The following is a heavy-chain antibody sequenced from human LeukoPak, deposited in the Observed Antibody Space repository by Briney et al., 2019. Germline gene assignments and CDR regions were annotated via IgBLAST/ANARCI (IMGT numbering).Heavy chain of an antibody. J-gene: IGHJ4*02. CDR1: GFTFSNYN. V-gene: IGHV3-48*01. Sequence: TGGSLRLSCAASGFTFSNYNMNWVRQAPGKGLEWVSYISSSSSTIYYADSVKGRFTISRDNAKNSLYLQMNSLRAEDTAVYYCARDVAFSYFDYWGQGTLVTVSS. CDR2: ISSSSSTI. D-gene: IGHD3-16*01. CDR3: ARDVAFSYFDY.